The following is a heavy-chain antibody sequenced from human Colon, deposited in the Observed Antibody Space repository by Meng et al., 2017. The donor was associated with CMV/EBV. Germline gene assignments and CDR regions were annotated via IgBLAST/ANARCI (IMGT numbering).Heavy chain of an antibody. CDR2: ISGSGGST. CDR3: ARITTFGVGLHGMDV. J-gene: IGHJ6*02. V-gene: IGHV3-23*01. D-gene: IGHD3-3*01. CDR1: GFTFSSYA. Sequence: GESLKISCAASGFTFSSYAMSWVRQAPGKGLEWVSAISGSGGSTYYADSVKGRFTISRDNSKNTLYLQMNSLRVEDTAVYYCARITTFGVGLHGMDVWGQGTTVTVSS.